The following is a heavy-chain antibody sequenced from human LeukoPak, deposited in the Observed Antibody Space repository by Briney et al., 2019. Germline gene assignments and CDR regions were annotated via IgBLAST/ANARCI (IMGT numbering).Heavy chain of an antibody. D-gene: IGHD6-19*01. V-gene: IGHV3-30*18. CDR1: GFTFSSYG. CDR3: AKAVSGWELDY. J-gene: IGHJ4*02. CDR2: ISYDGRSK. Sequence: SGGSLRLSSAASGFTFSSYGMHWVRQGPGKGLEWVAVISYDGRSKYYADSMKGRFTISRDNSKNTLYLQMNSLSDDDTAVYYCAKAVSGWELDYWGQGTLVTVSS.